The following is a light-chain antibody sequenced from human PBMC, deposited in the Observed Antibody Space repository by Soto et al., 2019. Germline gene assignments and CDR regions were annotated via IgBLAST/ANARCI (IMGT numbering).Light chain of an antibody. Sequence: QLVLTQPASVSGSPGQSITISCTGTSSDVGGYNYVSWYQQHPGKAPKLMIYDVSNRPSGVSNRFSGSKSGNTASLTISGLQAEDEADYYCRSYTSSSSVVFGGGTKLTVL. CDR3: RSYTSSSSVV. V-gene: IGLV2-14*01. CDR2: DVS. J-gene: IGLJ2*01. CDR1: SSDVGGYNY.